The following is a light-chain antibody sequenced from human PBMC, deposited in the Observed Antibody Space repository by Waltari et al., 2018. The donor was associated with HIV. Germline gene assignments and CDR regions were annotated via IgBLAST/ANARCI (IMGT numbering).Light chain of an antibody. CDR1: ASKLRTLY. J-gene: IGLJ3*02. CDR3: GTWDASLNLAGV. V-gene: IGLV1-51*01. Sequence: QSALPQPPSVSAAPGQKVTISCSGSASKLRTLYVSWYQQLTGTPPKLIIFDNDQRHSGVPDRFSAAKSGTSATLDITGLQTGDEADYYCGTWDASLNLAGVFGGGTRLTVL. CDR2: DND.